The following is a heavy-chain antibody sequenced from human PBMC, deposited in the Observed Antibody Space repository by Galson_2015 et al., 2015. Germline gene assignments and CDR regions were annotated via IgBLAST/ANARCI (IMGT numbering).Heavy chain of an antibody. J-gene: IGHJ3*02. V-gene: IGHV3-9*01. CDR2: ISWNSGSI. CDR1: GFTFDDYA. Sequence: SLRLSCAASGFTFDDYAMHWVRQAPGKGLEWVSGISWNSGSIGYADSVKGRFTISRDNSKNTLYLQMNSLRAEDTAVYYCARAPGYYDSSGDPDAFDIWGQGTMVTVSS. CDR3: ARAPGYYDSSGDPDAFDI. D-gene: IGHD3-22*01.